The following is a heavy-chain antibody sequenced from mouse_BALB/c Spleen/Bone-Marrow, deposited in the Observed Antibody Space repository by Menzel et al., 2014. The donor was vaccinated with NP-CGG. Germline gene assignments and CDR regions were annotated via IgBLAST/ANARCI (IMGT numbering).Heavy chain of an antibody. V-gene: IGHV5-6*01. CDR2: INSGGSHI. J-gene: IGHJ1*01. CDR3: ARRGNWDVRGSFDV. CDR1: GFTFSSYG. Sequence: VQLKESGGDLVKPGGFLKLSCAASGFTFSSYGMSWVRQTPDKRVEWVATINSGGSHIYYPDSVKGRFTISRDNAKNTLYLQMNNLKSEDTAMYCCARRGNWDVRGSFDVWGAGTTVTVSS. D-gene: IGHD4-1*01.